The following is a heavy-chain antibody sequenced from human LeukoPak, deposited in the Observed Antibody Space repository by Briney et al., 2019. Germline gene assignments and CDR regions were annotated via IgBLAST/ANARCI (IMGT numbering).Heavy chain of an antibody. Sequence: PSETLSLTCAVYGGSFSGYYWSWIRQPPGKGREWIGEINHSGSTNYNPSLKRRVTIPVDTSKNQFSLKLRSVTAEDTAVYYCARLRYYYDSSGQNWGQGTLVTVSS. CDR2: INHSGST. CDR1: GGSFSGYY. D-gene: IGHD3-22*01. CDR3: ARLRYYYDSSGQN. V-gene: IGHV4-34*01. J-gene: IGHJ4*02.